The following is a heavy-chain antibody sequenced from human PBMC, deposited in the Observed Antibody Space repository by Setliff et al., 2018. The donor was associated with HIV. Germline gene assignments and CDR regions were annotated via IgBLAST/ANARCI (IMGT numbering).Heavy chain of an antibody. Sequence: PGGSLRLSCAASGFTFSSYSMNWVRQAPGKGLDWVAHIGSSNHGIPYTASVQGRFTVSRDNANNLLFLQMNNLRVEDTAVYYCASFFGDYGYWGHGTQVTVSS. D-gene: IGHD3-10*01. J-gene: IGHJ4*01. V-gene: IGHV3-48*04. CDR2: IGSSNHGI. CDR3: ASFFGDYGY. CDR1: GFTFSSYS.